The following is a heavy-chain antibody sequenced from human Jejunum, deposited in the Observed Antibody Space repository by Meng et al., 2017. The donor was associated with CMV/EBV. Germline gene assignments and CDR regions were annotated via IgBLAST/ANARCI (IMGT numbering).Heavy chain of an antibody. J-gene: IGHJ3*02. Sequence: SGFTFNTNAMNWVRQAPGKGLEWVANIKGDGSDKYYVDSVKGRFTISRDNAKNSLYLQMNSLRAEDTAVYYCARMGYGFEFFDIWGQGTMVTVSS. D-gene: IGHD5-12*01. V-gene: IGHV3-7*01. CDR3: ARMGYGFEFFDI. CDR2: IKGDGSDK. CDR1: GFTFNTNA.